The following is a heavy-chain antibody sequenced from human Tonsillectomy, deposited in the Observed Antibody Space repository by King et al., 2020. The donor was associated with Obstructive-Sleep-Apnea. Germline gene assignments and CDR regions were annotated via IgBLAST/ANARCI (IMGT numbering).Heavy chain of an antibody. CDR2: INSDGSST. J-gene: IGHJ4*02. CDR1: GFTFSSHW. CDR3: ARERWGSGYFDY. V-gene: IGHV3-74*01. D-gene: IGHD2-21*01. Sequence: VQLVESGGGLVQPGGSLRLSCAASGFTFSSHWMHWVRQAPGKGQVWVSRINSDGSSTRYADSVKGRFTISRDNAKNTLYLQMNRLRAEDTAVYFCARERWGSGYFDYWGQGTLVTVSS.